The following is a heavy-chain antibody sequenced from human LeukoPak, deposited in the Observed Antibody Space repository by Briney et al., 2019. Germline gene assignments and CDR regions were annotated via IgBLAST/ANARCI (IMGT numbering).Heavy chain of an antibody. CDR3: ARGRIAAAALDY. V-gene: IGHV3-30-3*01. D-gene: IGHD6-13*01. J-gene: IGHJ4*02. Sequence: GGSLRLSCAASGFTFSSYAMHWVRQAPGKGLEWVAVISYDGSNKYYADSVKGRFTISRDNSKNTLYLQMNSLRAENTAVYYCARGRIAAAALDYWGQGPLVTVSS. CDR2: ISYDGSNK. CDR1: GFTFSSYA.